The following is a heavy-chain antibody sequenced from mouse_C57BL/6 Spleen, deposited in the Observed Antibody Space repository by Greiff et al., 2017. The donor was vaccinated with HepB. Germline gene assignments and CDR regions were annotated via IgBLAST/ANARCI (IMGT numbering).Heavy chain of an antibody. Sequence: VQLQQSGAELVRPGTSVKVSCKASGYAFTNYLIDWVKQRPGQGLEWIGVINPGSGGTNYNEKFKGKATLTADKSSSTAYMQLSSLPSEDSAVYLCARKGDWDWEVWGTGTTVTVSS. CDR2: INPGSGGT. CDR3: ARKGDWDWEV. V-gene: IGHV1-54*01. CDR1: GYAFTNYL. J-gene: IGHJ1*03.